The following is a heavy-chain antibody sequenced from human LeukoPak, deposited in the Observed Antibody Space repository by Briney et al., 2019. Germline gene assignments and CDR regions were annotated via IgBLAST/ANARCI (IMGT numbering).Heavy chain of an antibody. CDR1: GYTFTSYD. J-gene: IGHJ4*02. CDR3: AKDEQWLVGYYFDY. CDR2: MNPNSGNT. V-gene: IGHV1-8*01. D-gene: IGHD6-19*01. Sequence: ASVKVSCKASGYTFTSYDINWVRQATGQGLEWMGWMNPNSGNTGYAQKFQGRVTMTRNTSISTAYMELNSLRAEDTAVYYCAKDEQWLVGYYFDYWGQGTLVTVSS.